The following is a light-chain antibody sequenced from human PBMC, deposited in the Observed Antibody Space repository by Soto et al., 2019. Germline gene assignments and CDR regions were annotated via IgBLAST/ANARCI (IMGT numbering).Light chain of an antibody. CDR2: SNS. Sequence: QAVVTQPPSVSGAPGQRVTISCTGSNSNIGAGFDVHWYQQLPGTAPKLLIHSNSNRPSGVPDRFSGSKSGTSASLVITGLQAEDEADYYCQSHDSSLSAVVFGGGTKLTVL. CDR3: QSHDSSLSAVV. CDR1: NSNIGAGFD. J-gene: IGLJ2*01. V-gene: IGLV1-40*01.